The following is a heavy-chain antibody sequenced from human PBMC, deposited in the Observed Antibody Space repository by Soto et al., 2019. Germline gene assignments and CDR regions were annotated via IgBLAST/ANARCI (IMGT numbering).Heavy chain of an antibody. V-gene: IGHV4-34*01. CDR2: INHSGST. CDR1: GGSFSGYY. Sequence: QVQLQQWGAGLLKPSETLSLTCAVYGGSFSGYYWSWIRQPPGKGLEWMGEINHSGSTNYNPSLKSRVTISVDTSKNQFSLKLSSVTAADTAVYYCARSRVRGYGMDVWGQGTTVTVSS. D-gene: IGHD3-10*01. J-gene: IGHJ6*02. CDR3: ARSRVRGYGMDV.